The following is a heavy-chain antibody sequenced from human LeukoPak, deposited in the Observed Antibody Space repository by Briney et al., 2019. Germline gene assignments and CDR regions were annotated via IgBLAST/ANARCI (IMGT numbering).Heavy chain of an antibody. J-gene: IGHJ4*02. CDR2: MNPNSGNT. V-gene: IGHV1-8*01. D-gene: IGHD3-10*01. CDR1: GYTFTSYD. CDR3: ARALDGSGSYYFDY. Sequence: ASVKVSCKASGYTFTSYDINWVRQATGQGLEWMGWMNPNSGNTGYAQKFQGRVTMTRNTSISTAYMELSSLRSEDTAVYYCARALDGSGSYYFDYWGQGTLVTVSS.